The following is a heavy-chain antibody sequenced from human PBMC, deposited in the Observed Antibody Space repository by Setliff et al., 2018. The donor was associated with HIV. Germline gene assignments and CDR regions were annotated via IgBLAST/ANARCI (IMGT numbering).Heavy chain of an antibody. CDR1: GITLSNYA. CDR3: AKTTGSVLGTYYFDY. V-gene: IGHV3-23*01. D-gene: IGHD3-16*01. CDR2: ISLSGGST. J-gene: IGHJ4*02. Sequence: GGSLRLSCAASGITLSNYAMSWVRQAPGKGLEWVSGISLSGGSTYYADSVKGRFTIFRDNSKETLFLQMHSLRPEDTALYYCAKTTGSVLGTYYFDYWGQGTLVTVSS.